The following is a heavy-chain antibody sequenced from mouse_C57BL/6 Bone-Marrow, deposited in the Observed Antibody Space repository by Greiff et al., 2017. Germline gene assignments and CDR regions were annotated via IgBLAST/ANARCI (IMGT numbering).Heavy chain of an antibody. V-gene: IGHV5-6*01. CDR1: GFTFSSYG. Sequence: EVQGVESGGDLVKPGGSLKLSCAASGFTFSSYGMSWVRQTLDKRLEWVATISSGGSYTYYPDSVKGRFTISRDNAKNTLYLQMSSLKSEDTAMYYCASPGFAWFAYWGQGTLVTVSA. J-gene: IGHJ3*01. CDR2: ISSGGSYT. CDR3: ASPGFAWFAY.